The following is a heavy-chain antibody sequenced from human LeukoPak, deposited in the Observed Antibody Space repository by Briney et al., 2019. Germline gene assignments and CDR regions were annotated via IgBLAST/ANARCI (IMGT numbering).Heavy chain of an antibody. Sequence: GGSLRLSCAASGFTFSSYAMSWVRQAPGKGLEWVSVIYSGGSTYYADSVKGRFTISRDNSKNTLYLQMNSLRAEDTAVYYCARGTLFSGGYYFDYWGQGTLVTVSS. CDR3: ARGTLFSGGYYFDY. V-gene: IGHV3-66*02. CDR1: GFTFSSYA. CDR2: IYSGGST. J-gene: IGHJ4*02. D-gene: IGHD3-3*01.